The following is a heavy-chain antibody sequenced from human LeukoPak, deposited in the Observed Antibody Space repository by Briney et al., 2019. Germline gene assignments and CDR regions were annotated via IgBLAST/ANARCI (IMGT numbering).Heavy chain of an antibody. V-gene: IGHV3-7*03. CDR2: IKQDGSEK. Sequence: PGGSLRLSCAASGFTFSSYWMSWVRQAPGKGLEWVANIKQDGSEKYYVDSVKGRFTISRDNAKNSLYLQMNSLRAEDMALYYCAKDISPGVTGIDYWGQGTLVTVSS. D-gene: IGHD5-18*01. CDR3: AKDISPGVTGIDY. CDR1: GFTFSSYW. J-gene: IGHJ4*02.